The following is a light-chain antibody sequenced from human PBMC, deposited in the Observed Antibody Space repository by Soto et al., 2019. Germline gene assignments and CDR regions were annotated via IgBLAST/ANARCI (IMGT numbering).Light chain of an antibody. J-gene: IGKJ2*01. CDR3: QQRINWPPRDS. Sequence: DILLTQSPATLSLSPGERATLSCRSSQSVGTSLAWYQQRPGQAPRLLISDASNRATGVPARFSGRGSGTDFTLTITSLEPEDSAIYYCQQRINWPPRDSFGQGTKLEIK. CDR2: DAS. CDR1: QSVGTS. V-gene: IGKV3-11*01.